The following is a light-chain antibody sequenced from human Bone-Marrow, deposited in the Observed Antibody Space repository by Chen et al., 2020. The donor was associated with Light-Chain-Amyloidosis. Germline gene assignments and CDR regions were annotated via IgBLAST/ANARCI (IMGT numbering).Light chain of an antibody. Sequence: SYVLTQPSSVSVAPGQTATIACGGNNIGSTSVHWYQQTPGQAPLLVIYDDSDRPSGIPERLSCSNSGKTATLTIRRVEAGDEADYYCQVWDRSSDRPVFGGGTKLTVL. J-gene: IGLJ3*02. CDR1: NIGSTS. CDR2: DDS. V-gene: IGLV3-21*02. CDR3: QVWDRSSDRPV.